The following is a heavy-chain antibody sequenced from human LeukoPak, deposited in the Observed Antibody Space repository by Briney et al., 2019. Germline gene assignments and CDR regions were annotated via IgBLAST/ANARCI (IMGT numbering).Heavy chain of an antibody. D-gene: IGHD4-17*01. J-gene: IGHJ3*02. V-gene: IGHV4-34*01. CDR3: ARKATTGPTKAAFDI. CDR2: INHSGST. CDR1: GGSFSGYY. Sequence: SETLSLTCAVYGGSFSGYYWSWIRQPPGKGLEWIGEINHSGSTNYNPSLKSRVTISVDTSKNQFSLKLSSVTAVDTAVYYCARKATTGPTKAAFDIWGQGTMVTVST.